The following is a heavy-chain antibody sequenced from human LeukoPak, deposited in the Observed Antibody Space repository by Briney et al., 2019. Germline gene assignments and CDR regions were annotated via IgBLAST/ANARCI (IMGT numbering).Heavy chain of an antibody. V-gene: IGHV4-34*01. CDR2: INHSGST. CDR1: GGSFSGYY. J-gene: IGHJ6*02. Sequence: RPSETLSLTCAAYGGSFSGYYWSWIRQPPGKGLEWIGEINHSGSTNYNPSPKSRVTISVDTSKNQFSLKLSSVTAADTAVYYCARESRNYYYYYGMDVWGQGTTVTVSS. D-gene: IGHD1-7*01. CDR3: ARESRNYYYYYGMDV.